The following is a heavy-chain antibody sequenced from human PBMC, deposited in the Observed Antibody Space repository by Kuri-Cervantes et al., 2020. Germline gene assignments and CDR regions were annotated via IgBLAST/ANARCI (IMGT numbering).Heavy chain of an antibody. CDR3: ARGAGAMVRGVIPWYFDL. CDR2: IIPIFGTA. CDR1: GGTFSSYA. D-gene: IGHD3-10*01. J-gene: IGHJ2*01. V-gene: IGHV1-69*06. Sequence: SVKVSCKASGGTFSSYAISCVRQAPGQGLEWMGGIIPIFGTANYAQKFQGRVTITADKSTSTAYMELSRLRSDDTAVYYCARGAGAMVRGVIPWYFDLWGRGTLVTVSS.